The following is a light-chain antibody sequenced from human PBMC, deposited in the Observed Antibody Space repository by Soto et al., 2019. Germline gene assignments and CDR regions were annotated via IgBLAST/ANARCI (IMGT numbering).Light chain of an antibody. J-gene: IGKJ1*01. CDR1: QSLLHSSGYYF. CDR2: LGS. V-gene: IGKV2-28*01. Sequence: DIVVTQSPLSLPVTPGEPASISCRSSQSLLHSSGYYFLDWYLQKPGQSPQVLIYLGSIRASGVPDWFSGSGSGTDFTLKISRVEAEDVGVYYCMQSLQTRAFGQGTKVEIK. CDR3: MQSLQTRA.